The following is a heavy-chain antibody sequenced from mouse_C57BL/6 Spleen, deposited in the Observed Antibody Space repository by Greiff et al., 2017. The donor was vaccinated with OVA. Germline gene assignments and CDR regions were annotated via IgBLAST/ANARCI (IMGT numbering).Heavy chain of an antibody. Sequence: VQLQQPGAELVKPGASVKLSCKASGYTFTSYWMHWVKQRPGQGLEWIGMIHPNSGSTNYNEKFKSKATLTVDKSSSTAYMQLSSLTSEDSAVYYCARGGGSSYNGYFEVWGTGTTVTVSS. CDR2: IHPNSGST. CDR3: ARGGGSSYNGYFEV. D-gene: IGHD1-1*01. CDR1: GYTFTSYW. J-gene: IGHJ1*03. V-gene: IGHV1-64*01.